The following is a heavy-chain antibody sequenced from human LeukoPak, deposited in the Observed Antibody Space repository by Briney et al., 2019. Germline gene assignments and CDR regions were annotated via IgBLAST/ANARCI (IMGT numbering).Heavy chain of an antibody. V-gene: IGHV3-23*01. J-gene: IGHJ4*02. CDR3: AKLEIPYSSGWYYFDY. D-gene: IGHD6-19*01. Sequence: GGSLRLSCAASGFTFSTYAISWLRQAPGKGLEWVSGLSGSGFILPYYADSVKGRFTISRDNSKSTLYLQMNSLRADDTAVYFCAKLEIPYSSGWYYFDYWGQGTLVTVSS. CDR2: LSGSGFILP. CDR1: GFTFSTYA.